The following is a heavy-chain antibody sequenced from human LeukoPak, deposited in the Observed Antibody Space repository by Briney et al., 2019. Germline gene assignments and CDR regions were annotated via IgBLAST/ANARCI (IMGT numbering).Heavy chain of an antibody. CDR2: TYYRSKWYN. J-gene: IGHJ4*02. V-gene: IGHV6-1*01. D-gene: IGHD3-22*01. CDR3: ARDLSYYDSSGQGDYYFDY. Sequence: SQTLSLTCAISGDSVSSNSAAWNWIRQSPSRGLEWLGRTYYRSKWYNDYAVSVKSRITINPDTSKNQFSLQLNPVTPEDTAVYYCARDLSYYDSSGQGDYYFDYWGQGTLVTVSS. CDR1: GDSVSSNSAA.